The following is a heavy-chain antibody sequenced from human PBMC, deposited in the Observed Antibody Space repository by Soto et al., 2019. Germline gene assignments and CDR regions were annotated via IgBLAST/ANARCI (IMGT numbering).Heavy chain of an antibody. D-gene: IGHD3-10*01. Sequence: ASVKVSCKASGYTITSYGISWVRQAPGQGLEWMGWISAYNGNTNYAQKLQGRVTMTTDTSTSTAYMELRSLRSDDTAVYYCARERGYYGSGSYPADYWGQGTLVTVSS. V-gene: IGHV1-18*01. CDR2: ISAYNGNT. CDR3: ARERGYYGSGSYPADY. J-gene: IGHJ4*02. CDR1: GYTITSYG.